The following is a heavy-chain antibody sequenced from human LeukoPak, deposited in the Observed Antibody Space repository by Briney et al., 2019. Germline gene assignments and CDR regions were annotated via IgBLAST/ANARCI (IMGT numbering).Heavy chain of an antibody. Sequence: PGGSLRLSCAASGITFSNYVMSWVRQAPGKGLEWVSAISGGRNTYYAASVKGRFTISRDNSKNMLHLQMNSLRAEDTAVYYCAKDRTSMVTTGLDYWGQGTLVTVSS. CDR3: AKDRTSMVTTGLDY. CDR2: ISGGRNT. CDR1: GITFSNYV. J-gene: IGHJ4*02. D-gene: IGHD4-17*01. V-gene: IGHV3-23*01.